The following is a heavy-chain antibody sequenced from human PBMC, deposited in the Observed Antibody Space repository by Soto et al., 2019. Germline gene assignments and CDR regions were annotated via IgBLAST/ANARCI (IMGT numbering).Heavy chain of an antibody. D-gene: IGHD4-4*01. CDR1: GFTFSSYG. V-gene: IGHV3-30*18. Sequence: GGSLRLSCAASGFTFSSYGMHWVRQAPGKGLEWVAVISYDGSNKYYADSVKGRFTISRDNSKNTLYLQMNSLRAEDTAVYYCAKDRDYSNPYFDYWGQGTLVTVSS. CDR3: AKDRDYSNPYFDY. J-gene: IGHJ4*02. CDR2: ISYDGSNK.